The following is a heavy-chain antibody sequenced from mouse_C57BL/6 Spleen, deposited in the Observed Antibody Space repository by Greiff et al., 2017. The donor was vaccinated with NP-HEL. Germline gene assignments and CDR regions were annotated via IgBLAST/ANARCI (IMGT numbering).Heavy chain of an antibody. V-gene: IGHV5-9*01. CDR3: ASRGICYGNPYYAMDY. CDR2: ISGGGGNT. CDR1: GFTFSSYT. D-gene: IGHD2-1*01. J-gene: IGHJ4*01. Sequence: EVQLVESGGGLVKPGGSLKLSCAASGFTFSSYTMSWVRQTPEKRLEWVATISGGGGNTYYPDSVKGRFTISRDNAKNTLYLQMSSLRSEDTAWYYCASRGICYGNPYYAMDYWGQGTSVTVSS.